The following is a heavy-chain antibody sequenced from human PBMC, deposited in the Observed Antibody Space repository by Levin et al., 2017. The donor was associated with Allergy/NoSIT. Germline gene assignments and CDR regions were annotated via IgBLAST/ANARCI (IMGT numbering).Heavy chain of an antibody. D-gene: IGHD2-21*02. V-gene: IGHV3-30-3*01. Sequence: GESLKISCAASGFTFSTFAMHWVRQTPVKGLEWVALISSDGSNEFYADSVTGRFTISRDNSKNTLYLQMNSLRTEDTAVYYCARAPPGVLTAPGGYWGQGTLVTVSS. CDR2: ISSDGSNE. J-gene: IGHJ4*02. CDR1: GFTFSTFA. CDR3: ARAPPGVLTAPGGY.